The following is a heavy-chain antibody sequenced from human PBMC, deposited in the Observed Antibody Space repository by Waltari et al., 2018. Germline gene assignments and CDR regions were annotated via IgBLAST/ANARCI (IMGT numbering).Heavy chain of an antibody. Sequence: EVQLLESGGGLVQPGGSLRLSCAASGFTFSSYAMSWVRQAPGKGLEWVSAISGSGGSTYYADSVKGRFTISRDNSKNTLYLQMNSLRAEDTAVYYCAKDRRYGGNYPRDAFDIWGQGTMVTVSS. CDR1: GFTFSSYA. D-gene: IGHD2-21*02. J-gene: IGHJ3*02. CDR2: ISGSGGST. CDR3: AKDRRYGGNYPRDAFDI. V-gene: IGHV3-23*01.